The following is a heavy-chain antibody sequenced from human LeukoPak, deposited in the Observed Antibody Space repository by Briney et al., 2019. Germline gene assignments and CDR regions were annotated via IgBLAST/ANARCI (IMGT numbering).Heavy chain of an antibody. CDR3: ARVETYYYDSSGYYNDAFDI. CDR2: INHSGST. Sequence: PSETLSLTCVVYGGSFSGYYWSWIRQPPGKGLEWIGEINHSGSTNYNPSLKSRVTISVDKSKNQFSLKLSSVTAADTAVYYCARVETYYYDSSGYYNDAFDIWGQGTMVTVSS. V-gene: IGHV4-34*01. D-gene: IGHD3-22*01. CDR1: GGSFSGYY. J-gene: IGHJ3*02.